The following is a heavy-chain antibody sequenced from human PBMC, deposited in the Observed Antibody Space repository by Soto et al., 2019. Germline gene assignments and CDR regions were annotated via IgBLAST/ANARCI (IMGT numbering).Heavy chain of an antibody. V-gene: IGHV3-7*03. CDR3: ARDRGTIVVVPAAPPNWFDP. CDR2: IKQDGSEK. D-gene: IGHD2-2*01. Sequence: GGSLRLSCAAPGFTFSSYWMSWVRRAAGKGLEWVANIKQDGSEKYYVDSVKGRFTISRDNAKNSLYLQMNSLRAEDTAVYYCARDRGTIVVVPAAPPNWFDPWGQGTLVTVSS. J-gene: IGHJ5*02. CDR1: GFTFSSYW.